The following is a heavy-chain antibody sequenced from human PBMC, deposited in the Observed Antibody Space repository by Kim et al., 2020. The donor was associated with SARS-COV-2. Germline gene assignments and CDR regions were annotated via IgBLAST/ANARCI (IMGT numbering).Heavy chain of an antibody. CDR2: LSYDGSNK. J-gene: IGHJ3*02. CDR1: QFTFRNYG. D-gene: IGHD4-4*01. Sequence: GGSLRLSCAASQFTFRNYGMHWVRQAPGKGLEWVAFLSYDGSNKHYADSVKGRFTISRDNSENMLYLQMNSLRAEDTAVYYCAKGNFEKTTVITDAFDIWGQGTMVTVSS. V-gene: IGHV3-30*18. CDR3: AKGNFEKTTVITDAFDI.